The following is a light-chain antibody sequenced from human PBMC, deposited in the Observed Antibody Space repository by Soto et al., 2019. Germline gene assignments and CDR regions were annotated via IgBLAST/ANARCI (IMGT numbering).Light chain of an antibody. CDR1: QSISSY. J-gene: IGKJ1*01. Sequence: DIQMTQSPSSLSASVGERITITCRASQSISSYLNWYQQKPGKAPKLLIYAASSLQSGVPSRFSGSGSGTDFTLTISRLQPEDFATYYCQQSYSTPQTFGQGTKVEIK. CDR2: AAS. CDR3: QQSYSTPQT. V-gene: IGKV1-39*01.